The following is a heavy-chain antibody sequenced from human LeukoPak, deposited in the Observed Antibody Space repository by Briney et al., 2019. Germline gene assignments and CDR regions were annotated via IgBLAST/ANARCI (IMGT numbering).Heavy chain of an antibody. CDR1: GGSISSRSYY. CDR3: ARGVVPEKWFDP. V-gene: IGHV4-39*07. Sequence: SETLSLTCSVSGGSISSRSYYWGWIRQPPGKGLEWIGSMYYSGSTFYNSSLRSRVTISVDTSKNQFSLKLSSVTAADTAVYYCARGVVPEKWFDPWGQGTLVTVSS. D-gene: IGHD2-15*01. CDR2: MYYSGST. J-gene: IGHJ5*02.